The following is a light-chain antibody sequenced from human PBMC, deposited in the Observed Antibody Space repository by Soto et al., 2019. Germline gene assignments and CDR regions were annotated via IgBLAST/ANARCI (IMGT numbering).Light chain of an antibody. Sequence: DIQMTQSPSALSASVGDRVTITCQASQDISNYLNWYQQKPGKAPKLLIYDAANLETGVPSRFSGSGSGTDFTFSISSLQPKDIATYYCQQYDNLPSFTFGPGTNVDI. J-gene: IGKJ3*01. CDR3: QQYDNLPSFT. CDR2: DAA. CDR1: QDISNY. V-gene: IGKV1-33*01.